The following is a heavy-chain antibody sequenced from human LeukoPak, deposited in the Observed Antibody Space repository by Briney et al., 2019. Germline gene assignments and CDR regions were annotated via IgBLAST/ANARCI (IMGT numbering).Heavy chain of an antibody. J-gene: IGHJ6*02. CDR2: IYWNDDK. V-gene: IGHV2-5*01. CDR1: GFSLSTSGVG. Sequence: ASGPTLVNPTQTLTLTCTFSGFSLSTSGVGVGWIRQPPGKALEWLALIYWNDDKRYSPSLKSRLTITKATSKNQVVLTMTNMDPVDTATYYCAHSLRYDFWSGPLEKHVYYYYGMDVWGQGTTVTVSS. D-gene: IGHD3-3*01. CDR3: AHSLRYDFWSGPLEKHVYYYYGMDV.